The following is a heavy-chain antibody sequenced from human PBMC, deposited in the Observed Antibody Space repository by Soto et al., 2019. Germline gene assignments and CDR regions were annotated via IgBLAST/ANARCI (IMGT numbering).Heavy chain of an antibody. Sequence: SAALSLTCPVSGGSISSSSYYWGWIRQPPGKGLEWIGSIYYSGSTYYNPSLKSRVTISVDTSKNQFSLKLSSVTAADTAVYYCARHPTAGNGGYFDYWGQGTLVTVSS. V-gene: IGHV4-39*01. J-gene: IGHJ4*02. D-gene: IGHD2-8*01. CDR2: IYYSGST. CDR3: ARHPTAGNGGYFDY. CDR1: GGSISSSSYY.